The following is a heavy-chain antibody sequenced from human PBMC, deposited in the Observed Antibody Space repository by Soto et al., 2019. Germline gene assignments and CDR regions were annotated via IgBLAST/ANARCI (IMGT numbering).Heavy chain of an antibody. Sequence: ASVKVSCKASGYTFTSYAMHWVRQAPGQRLEWMGWINAGNGNTKYSQKFQGRVTITRDTSASTAYMELSSLRSEDTAVYYCAREGVDIVVVVAATASDGMDVWGQRTTVTVP. CDR1: GYTFTSYA. D-gene: IGHD2-15*01. V-gene: IGHV1-3*01. CDR2: INAGNGNT. CDR3: AREGVDIVVVVAATASDGMDV. J-gene: IGHJ6*02.